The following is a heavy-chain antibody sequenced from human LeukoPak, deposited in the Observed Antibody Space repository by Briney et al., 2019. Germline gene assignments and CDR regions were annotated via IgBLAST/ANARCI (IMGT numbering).Heavy chain of an antibody. Sequence: PSETLSLTCSVTGGSISSGGFYWSWLRQHPGQGLEWIVYIHNSGSTYYNPSLQSRAIISLDTSKSQFSLQLNSVTAADTAVYYCARVDGSGSKRWFDPWGQGVPVTVSS. D-gene: IGHD3-10*01. CDR1: GGSISSGGFY. J-gene: IGHJ5*02. CDR2: IHNSGST. V-gene: IGHV4-31*03. CDR3: ARVDGSGSKRWFDP.